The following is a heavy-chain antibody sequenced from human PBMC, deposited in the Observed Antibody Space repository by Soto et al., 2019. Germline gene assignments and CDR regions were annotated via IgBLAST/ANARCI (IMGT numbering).Heavy chain of an antibody. V-gene: IGHV4-59*01. CDR1: GGSISSYY. J-gene: IGHJ5*02. D-gene: IGHD6-13*01. CDR2: IYYSGST. CDR3: ARVDTGIEAAATKGWFDP. Sequence: SETLSLTCTVSGGSISSYYWSWIRRPPGKGLEWIGYIYYSGSTNYNPSLKSRVTISVDTSKNQFSLKLSSVTAADTAVYYCARVDTGIEAAATKGWFDPWGQGTLVTSPQ.